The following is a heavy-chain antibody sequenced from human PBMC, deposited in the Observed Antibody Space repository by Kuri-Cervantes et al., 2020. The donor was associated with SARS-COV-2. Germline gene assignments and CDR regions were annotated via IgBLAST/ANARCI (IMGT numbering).Heavy chain of an antibody. CDR1: GYTFTSYD. CDR2: MNPNSGNT. D-gene: IGHD6-19*01. V-gene: IGHV1-8*03. Sequence: ASVKVSCKASGYTFTSYDINWVRQATGQGLEWMGWMNPNSGNTGYAQKFQGRVTITRNTSISTAYMELNSLRAEDTAVYYCAKGIAVAGTGGFDYWGQGTLVTVSS. CDR3: AKGIAVAGTGGFDY. J-gene: IGHJ4*02.